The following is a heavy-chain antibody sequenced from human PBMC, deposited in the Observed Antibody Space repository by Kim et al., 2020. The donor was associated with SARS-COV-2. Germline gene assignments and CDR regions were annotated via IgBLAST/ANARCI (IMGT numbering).Heavy chain of an antibody. CDR1: GYTFTDYY. CDR3: AGSAHFWSGHYLDL. CDR2: INPYSGDT. Sequence: ASVKVSCKASGYTFTDYYIHWVRQAPGQGLEWMGWINPYSGDTNYAQKFQGRVTMTRDTSISTPYVELTSLRSDDPAVYYCAGSAHFWSGHYLDLWGQGTLITVSP. V-gene: IGHV1-2*02. D-gene: IGHD3-3*01. J-gene: IGHJ5*02.